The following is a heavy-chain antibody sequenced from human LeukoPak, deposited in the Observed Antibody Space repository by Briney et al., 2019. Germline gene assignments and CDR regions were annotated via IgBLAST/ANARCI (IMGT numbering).Heavy chain of an antibody. Sequence: SETLFLTCTVSGGSISSYYWNWIRQPPGKGLEWIGYIYYSGSTNYNPSLKSRVTISLDTSKNQFSLNLTSVTAADTAVYYCARFTPQGYGWGGYNRFDPWGQGTLVTVSS. D-gene: IGHD3-16*01. J-gene: IGHJ5*02. CDR3: ARFTPQGYGWGGYNRFDP. CDR2: IYYSGST. V-gene: IGHV4-59*01. CDR1: GGSISSYY.